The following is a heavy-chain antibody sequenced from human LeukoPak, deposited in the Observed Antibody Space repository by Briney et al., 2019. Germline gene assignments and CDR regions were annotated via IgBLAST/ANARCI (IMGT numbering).Heavy chain of an antibody. V-gene: IGHV4-59*01. D-gene: IGHD3-9*01. CDR1: GGSISSYY. CDR2: IYYGGST. J-gene: IGHJ5*02. CDR3: ARGGDILTGLNWFDP. Sequence: SETLSLTCSVSGGSISSYYWSWIRQPPGKGLEWIGYIYYGGSTNYNPSLKSRVTISVDTSKNQFSLRLSSVTAADTAVYYCARGGDILTGLNWFDPWGQGTLVTVSS.